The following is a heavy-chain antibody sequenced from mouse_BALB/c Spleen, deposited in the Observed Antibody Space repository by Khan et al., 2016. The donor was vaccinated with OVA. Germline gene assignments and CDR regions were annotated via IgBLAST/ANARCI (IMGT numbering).Heavy chain of an antibody. V-gene: IGHV3-6*02. CDR1: GYSITSGYF. Sequence: EVQLQESGPGLVKPSQSLSLTCSVTGYSITSGYFWNWIRQFPGNNLEWMGYIRYDGDSNYNPSLKSRISIPLDTSKNPFFLKLNSVTPEDTATYYCARGGSSGPAWFAYWGQGTLVTVST. J-gene: IGHJ3*01. CDR3: ARGGSSGPAWFAY. D-gene: IGHD3-1*01. CDR2: IRYDGDS.